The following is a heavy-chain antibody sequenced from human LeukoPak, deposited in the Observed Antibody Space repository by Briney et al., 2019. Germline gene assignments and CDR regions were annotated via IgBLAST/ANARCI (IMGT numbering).Heavy chain of an antibody. CDR1: GFTFSNYA. J-gene: IGHJ6*02. CDR3: ARGLRAYYYGMDV. CDR2: ISSNGGST. Sequence: GGSLRLSCAASGFTFSNYAMHWVRQAPGEGLEYVSAISSNGGSTYYADSVKGRFTISRDNPKNTLFLQMGSLRVEDMAVYYCARGLRAYYYGMDVWGQGTTVTVSS. V-gene: IGHV3-64*02. D-gene: IGHD3-3*01.